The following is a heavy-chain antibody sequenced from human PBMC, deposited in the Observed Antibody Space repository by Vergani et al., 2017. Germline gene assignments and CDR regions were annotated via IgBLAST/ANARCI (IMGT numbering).Heavy chain of an antibody. V-gene: IGHV4-34*01. CDR2: INHSGST. D-gene: IGHD2-21*02. Sequence: QVQLQQWGAGLLKPSETLSLTCAVYGGSFSGYYWSWIRQPPGKGLEWIGEINHSGSTNYNPSLKSRVTISVDTSKNQFSLKLSSVTAADTAVYYCARGLPRVSSSHVVTAIRYYYYCGMDVWGQGTTVTVSS. CDR3: ARGLPRVSSSHVVTAIRYYYYCGMDV. J-gene: IGHJ6*02. CDR1: GGSFSGYY.